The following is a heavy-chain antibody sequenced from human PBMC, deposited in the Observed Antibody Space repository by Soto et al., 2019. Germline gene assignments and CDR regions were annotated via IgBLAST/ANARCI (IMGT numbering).Heavy chain of an antibody. J-gene: IGHJ6*02. CDR1: GDSVSSNSAA. V-gene: IGHV6-1*01. D-gene: IGHD2-21*02. CDR2: TYYRSKWYN. CDR3: ARKVVTAGERTYYYYGMDV. Sequence: SQTLSLTCAISGDSVSSNSAAWNWIRQSPSRGLEWLGRTYYRSKWYNDYAVSVKSRITINPDTSKNQFSLQLNSVTPEDTAMYYCARKVVTAGERTYYYYGMDVWGQGTTVTVSS.